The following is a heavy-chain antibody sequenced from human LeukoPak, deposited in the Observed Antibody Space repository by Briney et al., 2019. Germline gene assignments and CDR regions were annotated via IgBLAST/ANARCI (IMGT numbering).Heavy chain of an antibody. CDR3: ARGIAAAVSRDWFDP. Sequence: ASVKVSCKASGYTFTSYGISWVRQAPGQGLEWMGWISAYNGNTNYAQKLQGRVTMTTDTSTSTAYMELRSLRSDDTAVYYCARGIAAAVSRDWFDPWGQGTLVTVSS. CDR1: GYTFTSYG. CDR2: ISAYNGNT. D-gene: IGHD6-13*01. J-gene: IGHJ5*02. V-gene: IGHV1-18*01.